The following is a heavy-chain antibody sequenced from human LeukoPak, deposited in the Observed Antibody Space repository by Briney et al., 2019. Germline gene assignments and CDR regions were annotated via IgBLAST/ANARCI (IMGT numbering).Heavy chain of an antibody. J-gene: IGHJ5*02. Sequence: GASVKVSCKASGYTFTSYYMHWVRQAPGQGLEWMGWINPNTGGTNYAQKFQGRVTMTRDTSISTTYMELISLRSDDTAVYYCARDPGGWFDPWGQGTLVTVSS. CDR1: GYTFTSYY. D-gene: IGHD3-10*01. CDR2: INPNTGGT. CDR3: ARDPGGWFDP. V-gene: IGHV1-2*02.